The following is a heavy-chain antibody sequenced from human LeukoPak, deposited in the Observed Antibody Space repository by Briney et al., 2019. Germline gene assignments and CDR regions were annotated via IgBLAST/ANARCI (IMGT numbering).Heavy chain of an antibody. CDR1: GFTFSSYG. J-gene: IGHJ6*02. V-gene: IGHV3-33*01. D-gene: IGHD6-13*01. Sequence: GGSLRLSCAASGFTFSSYGMHWVRQAPGKGLEWVAVIWYDGSNKYYADSVEGRFTISRDNSKNTLYLQMNSLRAEDTAVYYCARGIAAAGTAPYYGMDVWGQGTTVTVSS. CDR2: IWYDGSNK. CDR3: ARGIAAAGTAPYYGMDV.